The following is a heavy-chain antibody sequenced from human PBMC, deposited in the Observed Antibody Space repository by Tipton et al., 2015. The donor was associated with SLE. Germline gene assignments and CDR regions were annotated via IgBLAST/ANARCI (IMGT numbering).Heavy chain of an antibody. Sequence: TLSLTCTVSGGSISSSSYYWSWIRQPPGKGLEWIGEINHSGSTNYNPSLKSRVTISVDTSKNQFSLKLSSVTAADTAVYYCARVPDGDYAGDYWGQGTLVTVSS. CDR2: INHSGST. CDR3: ARVPDGDYAGDY. CDR1: GGSISSSSYY. V-gene: IGHV4-39*07. J-gene: IGHJ4*02. D-gene: IGHD4-17*01.